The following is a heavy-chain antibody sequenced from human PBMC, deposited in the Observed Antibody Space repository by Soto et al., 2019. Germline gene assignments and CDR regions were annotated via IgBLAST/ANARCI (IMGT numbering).Heavy chain of an antibody. D-gene: IGHD2-8*02. CDR1: GFTLQSYG. J-gene: IGHJ6*01. CDR2: IGCDGSQK. V-gene: IGHV3-33*01. CDR3: ARVDCTGNDCRPYYYYYIDV. Sequence: GLTLRLSCAASGFTLQSYGMDWVRQAPGKGREWVAVIGCDGSQKEYAGSVKGRFTISRDNSRNTMYIQINRLTFEEPAGYSCARVDCTGNDCRPYYYYYIDVWDQVTTVAASS.